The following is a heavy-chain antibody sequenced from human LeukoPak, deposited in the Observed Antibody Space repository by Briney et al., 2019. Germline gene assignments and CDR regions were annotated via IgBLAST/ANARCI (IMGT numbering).Heavy chain of an antibody. CDR1: GFTFSSYG. CDR2: IWYDGSNK. V-gene: IGHV3-33*01. CDR3: ARDQGSGYDFAFDY. D-gene: IGHD5-12*01. J-gene: IGHJ4*02. Sequence: GRSLRLSCAASGFTFSSYGTHWVRQAPGKGLEWVAVIWYDGSNKYYADSVKGRFTISRDNSKNTLYLQMNSLRAEDTAVYYCARDQGSGYDFAFDYWGQGTLVTVSS.